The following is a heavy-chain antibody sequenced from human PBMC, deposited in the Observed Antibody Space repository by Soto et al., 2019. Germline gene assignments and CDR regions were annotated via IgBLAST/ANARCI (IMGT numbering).Heavy chain of an antibody. V-gene: IGHV3-7*01. Sequence: EGQLVETGGGLVQPGDSLRLSCAASGFTFTSYWMTWVRQTPGKGLEWVANIGLDGSEKHYVYSVKGRFTISRDNAKNSLYLQMDCLRANDTDIYDGARGGADMDGWGKGNTVHVSS. CDR2: IGLDGSEK. J-gene: IGHJ6*03. D-gene: IGHD1-26*01. CDR3: ARGGADMDG. CDR1: GFTFTSYW.